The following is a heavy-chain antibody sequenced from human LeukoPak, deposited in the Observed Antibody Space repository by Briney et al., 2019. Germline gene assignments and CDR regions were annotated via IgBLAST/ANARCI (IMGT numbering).Heavy chain of an antibody. CDR2: IKSKAVGGTT. J-gene: IGHJ4*02. CDR3: TTDDPINRS. Sequence: PGGSLRLSCAASGFAFSNAWRSWVRQAPGKGLEWVGRIKSKAVGGTTDYAAPVNGRFTVSRDDSKNTLYLQMNSLKTEDTAMYYCTTDDPINRSWGQGTLVTVSS. V-gene: IGHV3-15*01. CDR1: GFAFSNAW.